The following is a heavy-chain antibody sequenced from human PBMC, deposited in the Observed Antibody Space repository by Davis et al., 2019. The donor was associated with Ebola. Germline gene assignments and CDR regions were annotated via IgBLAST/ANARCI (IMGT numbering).Heavy chain of an antibody. J-gene: IGHJ6*03. CDR1: GYTFTSYY. CDR2: INPSGGST. D-gene: IGHD6-19*01. V-gene: IGHV1-46*01. Sequence: ASVKVSCKASGYTFTSYYMHWVRQAPGQGLEWMGIINPSGGSTSYAQKFQGRVTMTRDTSTSTVYMELSSLRSEDTAVYYCARDLAVAGAFNYYYYYYMDVWGKGTTVTVSS. CDR3: ARDLAVAGAFNYYYYYYMDV.